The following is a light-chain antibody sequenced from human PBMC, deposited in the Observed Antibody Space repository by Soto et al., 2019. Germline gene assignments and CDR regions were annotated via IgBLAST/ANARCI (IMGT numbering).Light chain of an antibody. CDR2: DVS. J-gene: IGLJ3*02. CDR3: CSYAGGSWV. Sequence: QSVLTQPRSVSGSPGQSVTISCIGSSRDVGDYNYVSWYQQHPGKAPTLILYDVSKRPSGVPGRFSGSKSGNTASLTISGLQAEDEADYYCCSYAGGSWVFGGGTKLTVL. V-gene: IGLV2-11*01. CDR1: SRDVGDYNY.